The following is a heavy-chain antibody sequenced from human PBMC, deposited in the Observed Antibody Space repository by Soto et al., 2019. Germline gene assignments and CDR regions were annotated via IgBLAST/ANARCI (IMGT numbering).Heavy chain of an antibody. V-gene: IGHV4-30-4*01. CDR1: GGSVSSGYDY. D-gene: IGHD4-17*01. CDR2: VSYSGET. J-gene: IGHJ4*02. CDR3: ARERSGDHVTD. Sequence: QVQLQESGPGLVKPSQTLSLTCTVFGGSVSSGYDYWSWIRQPPGKGLEWIGSVSYSGETDYNPSHKSRIALFVDTAMNHFSPRMNSVTDADTAVYYCARERSGDHVTDWGQGTLVMVS.